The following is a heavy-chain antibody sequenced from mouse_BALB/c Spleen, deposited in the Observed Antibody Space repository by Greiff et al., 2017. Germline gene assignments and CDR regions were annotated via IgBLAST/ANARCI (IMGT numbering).Heavy chain of an antibody. CDR1: GFTFSSYG. CDR2: ISSGGSYT. D-gene: IGHD3-3*01. Sequence: EVMLVESGGDLVKPGGSLKLSCAASGFTFSSYGMSWVRQTPDKRLEWVATISSGGSYTYYPDSVEGRFTISRDNAKNTLYLQMSSLKSEDTAMYYCARRERAYWYFDVWGAGTTVTVSS. J-gene: IGHJ1*01. CDR3: ARRERAYWYFDV. V-gene: IGHV5-6*02.